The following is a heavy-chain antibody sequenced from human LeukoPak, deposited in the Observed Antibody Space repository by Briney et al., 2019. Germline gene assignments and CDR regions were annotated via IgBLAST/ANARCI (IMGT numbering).Heavy chain of an antibody. CDR1: GGTFSSYA. CDR3: ARDSSRYSYGKSYYYYGMDV. V-gene: IGHV1-69*04. D-gene: IGHD5-18*01. J-gene: IGHJ6*02. Sequence: ASVKVSCKASGGTFSSYAISWVRQAPGQGLEWMGRIIPILGIANYAQKFQGRVTITADKSTSTAYMELSSLRSEDTAVYYCARDSSRYSYGKSYYYYGMDVWGQGTTVTVSS. CDR2: IIPILGIA.